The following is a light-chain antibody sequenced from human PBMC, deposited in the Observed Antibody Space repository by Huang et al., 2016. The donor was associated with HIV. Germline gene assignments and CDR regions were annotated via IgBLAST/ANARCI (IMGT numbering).Light chain of an antibody. CDR1: QTVTSY. V-gene: IGKV3-11*01. J-gene: IGKJ2*01. Sequence: EIVLTQSPATLSLSPGGRATLSCRASQTVTSYLIWYQQKPGQAPRLLIYDASNRATGIPARFSGSGSRTDFTLTISSLEPEDFAVYYCQQRSNWPYTFGQGTRLEIK. CDR2: DAS. CDR3: QQRSNWPYT.